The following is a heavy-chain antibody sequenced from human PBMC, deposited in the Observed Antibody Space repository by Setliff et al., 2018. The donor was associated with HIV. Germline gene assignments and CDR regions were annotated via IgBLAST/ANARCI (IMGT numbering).Heavy chain of an antibody. CDR2: IIPILGVA. CDR1: GYTFTSYA. CDR3: VRGVQSPPHYSYYYMDV. D-gene: IGHD3-3*01. J-gene: IGHJ6*03. V-gene: IGHV1-69*04. Sequence: VKVSCKASGYTFTSYAMHWVRQAPGQGLDWMGRIIPILGVANYAQRFQGKVTITADKSTSTAYMELTSLRFDDTAMYYCVRGVQSPPHYSYYYMDVWGEGTMVTVSS.